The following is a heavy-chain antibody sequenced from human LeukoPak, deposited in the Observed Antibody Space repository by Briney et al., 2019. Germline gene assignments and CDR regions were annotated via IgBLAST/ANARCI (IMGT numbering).Heavy chain of an antibody. J-gene: IGHJ4*02. V-gene: IGHV4-59*08. CDR1: GGSISSYY. CDR3: ARQNYGAAPLRY. D-gene: IGHD4/OR15-4a*01. CDR2: IYYSGST. Sequence: SETLSLTCTVSGGSISSYYWNWIRQPPGKGLEWIEYIYYSGSTNYNPSLKSRVTISVDTSKNQFSLKLSSVTAADTAVYYCARQNYGAAPLRYWGQGTLVTVSS.